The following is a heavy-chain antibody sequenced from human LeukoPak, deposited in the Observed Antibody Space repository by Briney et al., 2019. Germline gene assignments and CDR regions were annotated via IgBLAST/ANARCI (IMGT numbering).Heavy chain of an antibody. J-gene: IGHJ4*02. V-gene: IGHV3-30*02. Sequence: GGSLRLSCAASGFTFSSYGMHWVRQAPGKGLEWVAFIRYDGSNKYYADSVKGRFTISRDNSKNTLYLQMNSLRAEDTAVYYCVKDPGFMVRGARGYFDYWGQGTLVTVSS. CDR3: VKDPGFMVRGARGYFDY. D-gene: IGHD3-10*01. CDR1: GFTFSSYG. CDR2: IRYDGSNK.